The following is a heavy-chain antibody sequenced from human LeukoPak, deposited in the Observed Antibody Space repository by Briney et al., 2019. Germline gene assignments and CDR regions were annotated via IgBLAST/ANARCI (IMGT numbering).Heavy chain of an antibody. D-gene: IGHD4-23*01. CDR1: GFTVSSNY. CDR2: IYSGGNT. V-gene: IGHV3-53*01. J-gene: IGHJ4*02. CDR3: ARRGDGGRSFDY. Sequence: GGSLRLSCAASGFTVSSNYLSWVRQAPGRGLECVSVIYSGGNTYYADSVKGRFTISRDNSKNTLFLQMNSLRAEDTAVYYCARRGDGGRSFDYWGQGTLVTVSS.